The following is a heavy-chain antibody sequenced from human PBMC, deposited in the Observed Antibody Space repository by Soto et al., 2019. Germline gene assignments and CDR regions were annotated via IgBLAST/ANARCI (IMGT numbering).Heavy chain of an antibody. J-gene: IGHJ5*02. CDR2: IYHSGST. V-gene: IGHV4-4*02. D-gene: IGHD2-2*01. CDR1: GGSISSSNW. Sequence: SETLSLTCAVSGGSISSSNWWSWVRQPPGKGLEWIGEIYHSGSTNYNPSLKSRVTISVDTSKNQFSLKLSSVTAADTAVYYGARSLVPAAMRNWVDPWGQGTLVTVS. CDR3: ARSLVPAAMRNWVDP.